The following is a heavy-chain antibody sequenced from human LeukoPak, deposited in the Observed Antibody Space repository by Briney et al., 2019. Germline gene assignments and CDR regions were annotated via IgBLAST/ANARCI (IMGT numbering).Heavy chain of an antibody. CDR3: AKEVGATEGAFDY. CDR1: GFTFSSYG. Sequence: GRSLRLSCAASGFTFSSYGMHWVRQAPGKGLEWVAVISYDGSNKYYADSVKGRFTISRDNSKNTLYLQMNSLRAEDTAVYYCAKEVGATEGAFDYWGQGTLVTVSS. CDR2: ISYDGSNK. D-gene: IGHD1-26*01. V-gene: IGHV3-30*18. J-gene: IGHJ4*02.